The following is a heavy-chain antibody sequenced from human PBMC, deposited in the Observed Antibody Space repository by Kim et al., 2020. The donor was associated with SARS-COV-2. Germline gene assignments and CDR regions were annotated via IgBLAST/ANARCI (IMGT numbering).Heavy chain of an antibody. D-gene: IGHD1-26*01. CDR3: ARGGRWVGGWELPKGKRNMDV. Sequence: SETLSLTCAVYGGSFSGYYWSWIRQPPGKGLEWIGEINHSGSTNYNPSLKSRVTISVDTSKNQFSLKLSSVTAADTAVYYCARGGRWVGGWELPKGKRNMDVWGQGTTVTVSS. CDR1: GGSFSGYY. J-gene: IGHJ6*02. CDR2: INHSGST. V-gene: IGHV4-34*01.